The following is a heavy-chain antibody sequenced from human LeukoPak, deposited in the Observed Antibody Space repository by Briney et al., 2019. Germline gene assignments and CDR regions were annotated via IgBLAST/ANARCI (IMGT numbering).Heavy chain of an antibody. CDR3: AFTGDILTGYAH. V-gene: IGHV4-4*07. CDR2: IYTSGSA. D-gene: IGHD3-9*01. J-gene: IGHJ1*01. Sequence: SETLSLTCTVSGGSISSYYWSWIRQPAGKGLEWIGRIYTSGSANYNPSLKSRVTMSVDTSKNQFSLKLSSVTAADTAVYYCAFTGDILTGYAHWGQGTLVTVSS. CDR1: GGSISSYY.